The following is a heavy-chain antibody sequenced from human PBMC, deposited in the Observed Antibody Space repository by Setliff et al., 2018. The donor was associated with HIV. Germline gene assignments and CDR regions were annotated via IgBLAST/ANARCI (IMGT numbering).Heavy chain of an antibody. J-gene: IGHJ5*01. CDR2: MNPHSGKT. Sequence: ASVKVSCKASAYSFTTYDINWVRQATGQGLEWMGWMNPHSGKTGYAQEFQGRVTMTWDTSTSTAYMELSSLRSDDTAVYYCARTDRDPWGQGTLVTVSS. CDR1: AYSFTTYD. V-gene: IGHV1-8*01. CDR3: ARTDRDP.